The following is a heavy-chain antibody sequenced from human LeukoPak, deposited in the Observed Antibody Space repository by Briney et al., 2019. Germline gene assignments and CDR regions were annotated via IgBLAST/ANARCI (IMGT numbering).Heavy chain of an antibody. V-gene: IGHV4-59*01. CDR3: ARELNYYDSSGPFDY. D-gene: IGHD3-22*01. CDR2: IYYSGST. CDR1: GASINSYY. J-gene: IGHJ4*02. Sequence: SETLSLTCTVSGASINSYYWSWIRQPPGKGLEWIGYIYYSGSTNYNPSLKGRVTISVDTSKNQFSLKLSSVTAADTAVYYCARELNYYDSSGPFDYWGQGTLVTVSS.